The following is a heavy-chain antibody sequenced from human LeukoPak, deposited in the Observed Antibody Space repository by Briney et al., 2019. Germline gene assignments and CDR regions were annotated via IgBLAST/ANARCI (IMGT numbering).Heavy chain of an antibody. CDR1: GGSLSSYY. Sequence: SETLSLTCTVSGGSLSSYYWSWIRQPPGKGLEWIGYIYYSGSTNYNPSLKSRVTISVDTSKNQFSLKLSSVTAADTAVYYCARCGQYCSSTSCYAPYYYYYMDVWGKGTTVTVSS. J-gene: IGHJ6*03. V-gene: IGHV4-59*08. D-gene: IGHD2-2*01. CDR2: IYYSGST. CDR3: ARCGQYCSSTSCYAPYYYYYMDV.